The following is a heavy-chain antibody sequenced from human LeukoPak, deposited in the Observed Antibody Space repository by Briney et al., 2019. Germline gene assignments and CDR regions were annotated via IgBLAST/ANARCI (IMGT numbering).Heavy chain of an antibody. J-gene: IGHJ6*03. D-gene: IGHD2-2*01. V-gene: IGHV1-69*13. CDR3: ARDGAVVVPAAIDYYYYYYMDV. CDR2: IIPIFGTA. CDR1: GGTFSSYA. Sequence: SVKVSCKASGGTFSSYAISWVRQAPGQGLEWMGRIIPIFGTANYAQKFQGRVTITADESTSTAYMELSSLRSEDTAVYYCARDGAVVVPAAIDYYYYYYMDVWGKGTTVTVSS.